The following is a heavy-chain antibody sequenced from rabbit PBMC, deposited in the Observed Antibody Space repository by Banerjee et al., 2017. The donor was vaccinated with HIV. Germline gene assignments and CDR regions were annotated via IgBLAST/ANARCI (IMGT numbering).Heavy chain of an antibody. CDR3: ARGVYDDYDTYYFDL. CDR1: GVSFSYSSY. V-gene: IGHV1S40*01. J-gene: IGHJ4*01. CDR2: IDAGSSGFT. D-gene: IGHD2-1*01. Sequence: QSLEESGGDLVKPGASLTLTCTASGVSFSYSSYMCWVRQAPGKGLEWIACIDAGSSGFTYFATWAKGRFTISKTSSTTVTLQMTSLTAADTATYFCARGVYDDYDTYYFDLWGPGTLVTVS.